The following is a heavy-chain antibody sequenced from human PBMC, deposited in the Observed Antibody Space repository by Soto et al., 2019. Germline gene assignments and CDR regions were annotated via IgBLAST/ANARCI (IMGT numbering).Heavy chain of an antibody. Sequence: ASVKVSCKASGGTFSSYAISWVRQAPGQGLDWMGGIIPIFGTPKYAQKFQGRVTLTADKSTSTAYMELSSLTSEYTAVYYCARARDYFDSSGYLYYYYGMDVWGQGTTVTVSS. CDR3: ARARDYFDSSGYLYYYYGMDV. J-gene: IGHJ6*02. D-gene: IGHD3-22*01. CDR2: IIPIFGTP. V-gene: IGHV1-69*06. CDR1: GGTFSSYA.